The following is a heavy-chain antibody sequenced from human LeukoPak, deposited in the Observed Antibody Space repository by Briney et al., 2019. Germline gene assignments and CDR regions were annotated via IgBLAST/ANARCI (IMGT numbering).Heavy chain of an antibody. CDR3: ARGAALYYFDW. Sequence: PSETLSLTCAVYGGSLNGHYWSWIRQSPGKGLEWIGEGSDIGGTKFNPSLKSRVSISADTSKNQFSLKLTSMTAADTAVYYCARGAALYYFDWWGQGTLVTVSS. D-gene: IGHD6-6*01. CDR2: GSDIGGT. CDR1: GGSLNGHY. V-gene: IGHV4-34*01. J-gene: IGHJ4*02.